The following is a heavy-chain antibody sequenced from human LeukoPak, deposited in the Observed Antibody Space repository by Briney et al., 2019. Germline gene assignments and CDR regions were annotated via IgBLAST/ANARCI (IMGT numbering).Heavy chain of an antibody. J-gene: IGHJ4*02. CDR3: AGDQEGYFDY. Sequence: GGSLRLSCAASEFTVSSNYMSWVRQAPGKGLEWVSVIYSGGSTYYADSVKGRFTISRDNSKNTLYLQMNSLRAEDTAVYYCAGDQEGYFDYWGQGTLVTVSS. V-gene: IGHV3-66*01. CDR1: EFTVSSNY. CDR2: IYSGGST.